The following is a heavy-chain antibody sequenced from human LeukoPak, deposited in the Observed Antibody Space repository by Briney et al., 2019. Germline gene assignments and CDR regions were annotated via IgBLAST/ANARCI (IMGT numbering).Heavy chain of an antibody. CDR1: GFTFSSYD. Sequence: AGSLTLSCAASGFTFSSYDMHWVRQATGKGLEWVSAIGTAGDTYYAGSVKGRFTISRENAKNSLYLQMNSLRAGDTAVYYCARASTSLGEIDYWGQGTLVTVSS. D-gene: IGHD3-16*01. CDR3: ARASTSLGEIDY. J-gene: IGHJ4*02. CDR2: IGTAGDT. V-gene: IGHV3-13*01.